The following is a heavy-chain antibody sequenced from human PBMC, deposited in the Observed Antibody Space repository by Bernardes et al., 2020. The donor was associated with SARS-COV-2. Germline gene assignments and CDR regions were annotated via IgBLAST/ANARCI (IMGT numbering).Heavy chain of an antibody. CDR2: IDNGGNT. CDR1: GFTVSSNY. CDR3: ARDPPYIPAGGLAQKFYYYYGMDV. J-gene: IGHJ6*02. Sequence: VGSLRLSCAASGFTVSSNYMSWVRQAPGKGLEWVSVIDNGGNTYHADSVQGRFSVSRDNSKNTLYLQMNSLRAEDTAVYYCARDPPYIPAGGLAQKFYYYYGMDVWGQGTTVTVSS. D-gene: IGHD6-13*01. V-gene: IGHV3-66*02.